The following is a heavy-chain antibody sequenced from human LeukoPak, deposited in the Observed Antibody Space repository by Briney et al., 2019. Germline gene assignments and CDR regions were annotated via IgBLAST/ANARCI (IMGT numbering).Heavy chain of an antibody. D-gene: IGHD6-13*01. V-gene: IGHV3-21*06. CDR2: ISSGSSYI. Sequence: TGGSLRLSCAASGFTFSSYSMNWVRQAPGKGLEWVSSISSGSSYIYYADSVKGRFTISRDNAKNSLYLQMNSLRAEDTAVYYCASQQQLAIGAFDYWGQGTLVTVSS. J-gene: IGHJ4*02. CDR1: GFTFSSYS. CDR3: ASQQQLAIGAFDY.